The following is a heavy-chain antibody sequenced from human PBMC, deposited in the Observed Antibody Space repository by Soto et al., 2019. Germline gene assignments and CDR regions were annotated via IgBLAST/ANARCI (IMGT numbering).Heavy chain of an antibody. V-gene: IGHV4-61*01. CDR1: GGSVSNKTYY. Sequence: SETLSLTCSVSGGSVSNKTYYWSWIRQPPGKRLEWIGYVYYSGTTTYNPSLKSRVTISVDLSKNQFSLRLSSVTTADTALYYCARTTAVPNTLRSRYFFDYWGQGTLVTVSS. J-gene: IGHJ4*02. CDR3: ARTTAVPNTLRSRYFFDY. CDR2: VYYSGTT. D-gene: IGHD4-17*01.